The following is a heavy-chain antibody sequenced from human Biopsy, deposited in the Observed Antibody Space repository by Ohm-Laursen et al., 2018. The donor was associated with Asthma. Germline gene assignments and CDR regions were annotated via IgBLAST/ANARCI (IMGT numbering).Heavy chain of an antibody. CDR2: GGSYYDGGLK. CDR3: ARDVMEWYLPAFDF. CDR1: GFTFRSYA. D-gene: IGHD3-3*01. V-gene: IGHV3-30-3*01. J-gene: IGHJ4*02. Sequence: SLRLSCAASGFTFRSYAMHWVRQAPGKGLEWVAVGGSYYDGGLKYYADSVNGRFTVSRNDSKNTLYLQMNSLRPDDTAVYCCARDVMEWYLPAFDFWGQGTLVTVSS.